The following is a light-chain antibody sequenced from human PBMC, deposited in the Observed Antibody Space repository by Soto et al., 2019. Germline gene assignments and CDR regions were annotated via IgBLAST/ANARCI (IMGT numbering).Light chain of an antibody. CDR2: GAS. J-gene: IGKJ4*01. Sequence: EIVMTQSPATLPVSPGERATLSCRASQSVGRNLAWYQQKPGQAPRLLISGASTRATDIPARFSGSGSGTEFTLTISSLQSEDFAVYFCQQYNYWPPLTFGGGTKVEIK. CDR3: QQYNYWPPLT. V-gene: IGKV3-15*01. CDR1: QSVGRN.